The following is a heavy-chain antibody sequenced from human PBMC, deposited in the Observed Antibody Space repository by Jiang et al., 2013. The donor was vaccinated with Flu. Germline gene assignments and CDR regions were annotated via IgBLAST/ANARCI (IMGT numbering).Heavy chain of an antibody. CDR3: ARLLYYGDINWYFDL. CDR2: IYYSGST. CDR1: GGSISSYY. J-gene: IGHJ2*01. V-gene: IGHV4-59*08. D-gene: IGHD4-17*01. Sequence: GSGLVKPSETLSLTCTVSGGSISSYYWSWIRQPPGKGLEWIGYIYYSGSTNYNPSLKSRVTISVDTSKNQFSLKLSSVTAADTAVYYCARLLYYGDINWYFDLWGRGTLVTVSS.